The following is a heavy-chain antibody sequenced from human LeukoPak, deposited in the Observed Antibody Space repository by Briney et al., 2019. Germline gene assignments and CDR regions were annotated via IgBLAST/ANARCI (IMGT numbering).Heavy chain of an antibody. D-gene: IGHD6-19*01. J-gene: IGHJ4*02. Sequence: ASVKVSCKASGGTFSSYAISWVRQAPGQGLEWMGGIIPIFGTANYARKFQGRVTITADKSTSTAYMELSSLRSEDTAVYYCARDLTGYSSGWYYFDYWGQGTLVTVSS. V-gene: IGHV1-69*06. CDR1: GGTFSSYA. CDR3: ARDLTGYSSGWYYFDY. CDR2: IIPIFGTA.